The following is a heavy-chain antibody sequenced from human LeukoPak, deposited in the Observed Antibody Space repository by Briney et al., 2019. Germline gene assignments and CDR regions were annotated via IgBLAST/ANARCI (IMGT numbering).Heavy chain of an antibody. Sequence: PGGSLRLSCAASGFTFSDYYMSWIRQAPGKGLEWVSYISSSGSTIYYADSVKGRFTISRDNAKNSLYLQMNSLRAEDTAVYYCGRDRVRDTDINYYYYGVDVWGQGTTVTVSS. V-gene: IGHV3-11*04. CDR2: ISSSGSTI. CDR3: GRDRVRDTDINYYYYGVDV. CDR1: GFTFSDYY. J-gene: IGHJ6*02. D-gene: IGHD5-18*01.